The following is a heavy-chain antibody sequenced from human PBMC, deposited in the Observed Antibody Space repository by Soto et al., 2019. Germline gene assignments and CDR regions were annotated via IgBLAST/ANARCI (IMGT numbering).Heavy chain of an antibody. D-gene: IGHD2-2*01. J-gene: IGHJ2*01. CDR3: ARKILGSTSRPNYWYFDL. CDR1: GFTFINNA. Sequence: EVQLLESGGGLVQPGGSLRLSCAGSGFTFINNAMNWVSQAPGKGLEWVSSISGGGDATFFSDSVRGRFTISRDNSKNTVTLQMNSLGVDDTAVYYCARKILGSTSRPNYWYFDLWGRGTRVTVSS. V-gene: IGHV3-23*01. CDR2: ISGGGDAT.